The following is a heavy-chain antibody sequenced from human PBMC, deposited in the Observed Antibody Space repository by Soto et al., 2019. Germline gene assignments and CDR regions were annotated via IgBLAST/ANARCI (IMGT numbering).Heavy chain of an antibody. CDR1: GGSISSGGYS. Sequence: QLQLQESGSGLVEPSQTLSLTCAVSGGSISSGGYSWSWIRQPPGKGLEWIGYIYHTGNTYYNPSLDSRVTISVDRSKNQLSLELTSVTAADTAVYYCARFRGAAVLDFWGQGTLVTVSS. CDR2: IYHTGNT. D-gene: IGHD2-15*01. V-gene: IGHV4-30-2*01. J-gene: IGHJ4*02. CDR3: ARFRGAAVLDF.